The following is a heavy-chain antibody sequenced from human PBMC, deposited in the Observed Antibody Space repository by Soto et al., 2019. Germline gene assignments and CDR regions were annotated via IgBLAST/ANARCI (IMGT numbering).Heavy chain of an antibody. CDR1: GYTFTSYY. D-gene: IGHD3-22*01. V-gene: IGHV1-46*01. J-gene: IGHJ1*01. CDR3: ARGGYYDNYTLSTPGPSPVTAAPSPRSDQH. Sequence: ASVKVSCKASGYTFTSYYMHWVRQAPGQGLEWMGIINPSGGSTSYAQKFQGRVTMTRDTSTSTVYMELSSLRSEDTAVYYCARGGYYDNYTLSTPGPSPVTAAPSPRSDQH. CDR2: INPSGGST.